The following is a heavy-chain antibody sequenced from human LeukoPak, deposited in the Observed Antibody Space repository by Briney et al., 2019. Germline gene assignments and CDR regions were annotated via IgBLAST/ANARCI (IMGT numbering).Heavy chain of an antibody. V-gene: IGHV3-33*01. CDR3: ARDQAGTTTPIDY. CDR1: GFTFSDYG. CDR2: IWYDGSKK. J-gene: IGHJ4*02. Sequence: GGSLRLSCAASGFTFSDYGMYWVRQAPGKGLEWEAVIWYDGSKKYHADSVMGRFTISRDNAKNTRYLQMNSLRAEDTAVYYCARDQAGTTTPIDYWGQGTLVAV. D-gene: IGHD1/OR15-1a*01.